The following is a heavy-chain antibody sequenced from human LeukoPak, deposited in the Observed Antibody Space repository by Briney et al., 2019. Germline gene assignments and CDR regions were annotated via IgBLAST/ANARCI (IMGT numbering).Heavy chain of an antibody. V-gene: IGHV4-59*01. CDR2: IYYSGST. J-gene: IGHJ4*02. CDR3: ARGGGYYGSGSYYNFDY. D-gene: IGHD3-10*01. CDR1: GGPISTYY. Sequence: SETLSLTCTVSGGPISTYYWSWIRQPPGKGLEWIGYIYYSGSTNYNPSLKSRVTISLDTSKNQFSLKLSSVTAADTAVYYCARGGGYYGSGSYYNFDYWGQGTLVTVSS.